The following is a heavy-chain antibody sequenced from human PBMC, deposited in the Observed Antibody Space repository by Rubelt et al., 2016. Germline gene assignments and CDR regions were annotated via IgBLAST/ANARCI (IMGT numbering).Heavy chain of an antibody. V-gene: IGHV4-34*02. CDR3: ARGGTITQLDAFDI. Sequence: QVQLQQWGAGLLKSSETLSQTCAVYGGSFSDYFWSWIRQSPGKGLEWIGEINHSGITNYNPSLKSRASISVDTSKNQFSLRLDSVTAGGTVGDYCARGGTITQLDAFDIWGQGTMVTVSS. J-gene: IGHJ3*02. D-gene: IGHD1-1*01. CDR2: INHSGIT. CDR1: GGSFSDYF.